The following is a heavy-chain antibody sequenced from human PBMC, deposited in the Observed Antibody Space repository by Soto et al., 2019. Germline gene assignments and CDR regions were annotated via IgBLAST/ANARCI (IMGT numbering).Heavy chain of an antibody. V-gene: IGHV3-48*02. CDR2: ISSSGGIK. D-gene: IGHD3-16*01. CDR3: AIHDQYYAYGMDV. CDR1: GFKFSAYP. J-gene: IGHJ6*02. Sequence: ESGGGLVQPGGSLRLSCAPSGFKFSAYPMNWVRQAPGMGLEWISYISSSGGIKYYADSVRGRFSISRDNAKSSLSLEMNSLRDEDSAVYFCAIHDQYYAYGMDVWGQGTTVTVSS.